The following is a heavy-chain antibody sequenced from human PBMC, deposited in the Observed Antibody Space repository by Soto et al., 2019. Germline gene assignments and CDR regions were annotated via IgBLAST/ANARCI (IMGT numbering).Heavy chain of an antibody. D-gene: IGHD3-10*01. V-gene: IGHV4-39*01. Sequence: SETLSLTCTVSGGSITSSSYYWGWIRQPPGKGLEWIGNIYYSGSTYYNPSLNSRVTTSVDTSKNQFSLKLSSVTATDKAIYYCASGDYYDSGSYVDYWGQGALVTVSS. J-gene: IGHJ4*02. CDR2: IYYSGST. CDR1: GGSITSSSYY. CDR3: ASGDYYDSGSYVDY.